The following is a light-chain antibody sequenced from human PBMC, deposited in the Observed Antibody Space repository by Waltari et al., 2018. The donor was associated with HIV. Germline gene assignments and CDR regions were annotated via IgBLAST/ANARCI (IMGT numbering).Light chain of an antibody. CDR3: AAWDASLNGFV. Sequence: QSVLTQPPSAPVTPGQRDTIPCPGIRSNIGINSVHWYQQLPGAAPTLLIYTNNQRPSGVPDRFSGSKSGTSASLAISGLQSEDEADYYCAAWDASLNGFVFGAGTKVTVL. CDR2: TNN. V-gene: IGLV1-44*01. J-gene: IGLJ1*01. CDR1: RSNIGINS.